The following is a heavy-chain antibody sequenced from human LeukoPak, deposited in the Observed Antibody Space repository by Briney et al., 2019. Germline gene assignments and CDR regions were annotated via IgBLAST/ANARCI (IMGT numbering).Heavy chain of an antibody. CDR2: IYHSGST. V-gene: IGHV4-30-2*01. CDR1: GGSISSGGYY. CDR3: ARDDHYYYYYYMDV. Sequence: SQTLSLTCTVSGGSISSGGYYWSWIRQPPGKGLEWIGYIYHSGSTYYNPSLKSRVTISVDRSKNQFSLKLSSVTAADTAVYYCARDDHYYYYYYMDVWGKGTTVTVSS. J-gene: IGHJ6*03.